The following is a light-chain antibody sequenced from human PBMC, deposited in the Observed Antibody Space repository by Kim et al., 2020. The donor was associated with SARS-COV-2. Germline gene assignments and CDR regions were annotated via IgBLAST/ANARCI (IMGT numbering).Light chain of an antibody. V-gene: IGLV2-14*03. CDR2: DVS. CDR3: SSYSRSTLI. CDR1: GSDVGANNY. J-gene: IGLJ2*01. Sequence: QSALTQPASVSGSPGQSITISCTGTGSDVGANNYVSWYQQYPGKAPKLMIYDVSNRPSGVSDRFSGSKSGNTASLTISGLQAEDEADYYCSSYSRSTLIFGGGTQLTVL.